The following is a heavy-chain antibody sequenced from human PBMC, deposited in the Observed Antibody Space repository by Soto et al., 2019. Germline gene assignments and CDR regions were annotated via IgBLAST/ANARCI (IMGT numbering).Heavy chain of an antibody. CDR2: IYYSGST. V-gene: IGHV4-39*01. D-gene: IGHD3-16*02. J-gene: IGHJ4*02. CDR3: ARQGYVWGSYRPIDY. CDR1: GGSISSSSYY. Sequence: PSETLSLTCTVSGGSISSSSYYWGWIRQPPGKGLEWIGSIYYSGSTYYNPSLKSRVTISVDTSKNQFSLKLSSVTAADTAVYYCARQGYVWGSYRPIDYWGQGTLVTVSS.